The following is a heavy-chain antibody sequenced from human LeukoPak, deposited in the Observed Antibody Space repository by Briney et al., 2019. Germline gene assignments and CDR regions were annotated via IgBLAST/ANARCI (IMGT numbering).Heavy chain of an antibody. CDR2: IYYSGST. D-gene: IGHD7-27*01. CDR1: GGSISSSSYY. Sequence: SETLSLTCTVSGGSISSSSYYWGWIRQPPGKGLEWIGSIYYSGSTYYNPSLKSRVTISVDTSKNQFSLKLSSVTAADTAVYYCAREDSNWGPPLGFDHWGPGTLVTVSS. CDR3: AREDSNWGPPLGFDH. V-gene: IGHV4-39*02. J-gene: IGHJ4*02.